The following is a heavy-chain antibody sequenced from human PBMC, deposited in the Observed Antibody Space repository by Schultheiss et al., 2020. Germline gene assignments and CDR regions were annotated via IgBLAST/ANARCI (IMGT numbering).Heavy chain of an antibody. CDR3: SGGDRYYYYYGMDV. V-gene: IGHV3-23*01. CDR2: ISGSGGST. CDR1: GFTFSSYA. Sequence: ESLKISCAASGFTFSSYAMSWVRQAPGKGLEWVSAISGSGGSTYYADSVKGRFTISRDNSKNTLYLQMNSLRAEDTAVYYCSGGDRYYYYYGMDVWGQGTTVTVSS. J-gene: IGHJ6*02. D-gene: IGHD2-21*02.